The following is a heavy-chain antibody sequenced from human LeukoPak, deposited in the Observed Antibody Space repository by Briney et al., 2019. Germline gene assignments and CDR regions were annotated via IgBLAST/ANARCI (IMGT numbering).Heavy chain of an antibody. D-gene: IGHD3-10*01. CDR3: ARDKKSGESSEIDY. CDR1: GFTFSNYW. V-gene: IGHV3-74*03. J-gene: IGHJ4*02. Sequence: PGGSLRLSCAASGFTFSNYWVHWVRQAPGKGLVWVSRINRDGSTTKYADSVKGGFTVSRDNAKNTLNLQMNSLRAEDTAVYYCARDKKSGESSEIDYWGQGTLVTVSS. CDR2: INRDGSTT.